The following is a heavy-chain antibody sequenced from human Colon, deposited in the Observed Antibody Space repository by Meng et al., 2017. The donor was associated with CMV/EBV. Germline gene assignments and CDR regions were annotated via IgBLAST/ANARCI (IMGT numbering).Heavy chain of an antibody. J-gene: IGHJ4*02. Sequence: GESLKISCAASGSSFSNSWMNWVRQAPGKGLEWVGHIRSKTDGGTTDYAAAVKGRFTISRDDSKNTLYLQMKSLKTEDTAVYYCTTIPPYDTSGPKSYWGQGTLVTVSS. CDR2: IRSKTDGGTT. D-gene: IGHD3-22*01. CDR1: GSSFSNSW. V-gene: IGHV3-15*01. CDR3: TTIPPYDTSGPKSY.